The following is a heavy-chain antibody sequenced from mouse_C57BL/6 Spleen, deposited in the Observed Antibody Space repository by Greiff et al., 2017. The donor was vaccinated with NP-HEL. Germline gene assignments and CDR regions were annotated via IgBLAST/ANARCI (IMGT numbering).Heavy chain of an antibody. CDR2: ISDGGSYT. V-gene: IGHV5-4*03. CDR1: GFTFSSYA. D-gene: IGHD2-2*01. Sequence: EVRVVESGGGLVKPGGSLKLSCAASGFTFSSYAMSWVRQTPEKRLEWVATISDGGSYTYYPDNVKGRFTISRDNAKNNLYLQMSHLKSEDTAMYYCAKINYGYDGFAYWGQGTLVTVSA. J-gene: IGHJ3*01. CDR3: AKINYGYDGFAY.